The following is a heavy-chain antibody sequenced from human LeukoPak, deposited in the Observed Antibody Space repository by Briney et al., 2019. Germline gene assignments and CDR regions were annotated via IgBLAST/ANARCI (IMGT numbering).Heavy chain of an antibody. CDR2: LGSSTTYI. V-gene: IGHV3-21*06. Sequence: PGGSLRLSCAASGFPFSSYSMNWVRQAPGKGLEWVSSLGSSTTYIYYADSVKGRFTISRENAKNSLYLQMNSLRPEDTAVYYCARARPSMWIDYWGQGTLVTVSS. CDR3: ARARPSMWIDY. D-gene: IGHD5-12*01. J-gene: IGHJ4*02. CDR1: GFPFSSYS.